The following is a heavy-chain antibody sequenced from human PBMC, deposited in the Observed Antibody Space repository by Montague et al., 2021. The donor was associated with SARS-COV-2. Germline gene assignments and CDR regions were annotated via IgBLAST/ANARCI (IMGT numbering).Heavy chain of an antibody. Sequence: SETLSLTCTVSGVVELRRRSEEHTSELQSHEQFVCRLMHEKKTNYNPSLRSRVTISVDTSKNPFSLNLTSVSAADTAVYFCARLFGNNGYNRFDPWGQGTLVTVSS. J-gene: IGHJ5*02. CDR2: MHEKKT. CDR3: ARLFGNNGYNRFDP. CDR1: GVVELRRR. D-gene: IGHD5-24*01. V-gene: IGHV4-34*12.